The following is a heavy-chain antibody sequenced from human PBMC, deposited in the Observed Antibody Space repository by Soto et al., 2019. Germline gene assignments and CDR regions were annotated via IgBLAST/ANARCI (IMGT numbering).Heavy chain of an antibody. V-gene: IGHV4-59*08. Sequence: SETLSLTCTVSGGSISNFYWSWIRQPPGRGLEWIGYIYYTGSTSYNPSLKRRVTISVDTSKNQFSLKLSSVTAADTAVYYCARMYGDYYYYGMDVWGQGTTVTVSS. CDR2: IYYTGST. CDR3: ARMYGDYYYYGMDV. D-gene: IGHD4-17*01. J-gene: IGHJ6*02. CDR1: GGSISNFY.